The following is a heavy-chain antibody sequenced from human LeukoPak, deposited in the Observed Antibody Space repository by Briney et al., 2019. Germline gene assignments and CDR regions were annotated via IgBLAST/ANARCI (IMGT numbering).Heavy chain of an antibody. D-gene: IGHD1-26*01. CDR2: INIDGSTT. CDR3: VKQSAGATGYFDY. V-gene: IGHV3-74*01. CDR1: GFTFSSYW. J-gene: IGHJ4*02. Sequence: GGSLRLSCAASGFTFSSYWMHWVRQAPGKGLVWVSRINIDGSTTNYADSVKGRFTISRDNSKNALYLQMSSLRAEDTAMYYCVKQSAGATGYFDYWGQGTLVTVSS.